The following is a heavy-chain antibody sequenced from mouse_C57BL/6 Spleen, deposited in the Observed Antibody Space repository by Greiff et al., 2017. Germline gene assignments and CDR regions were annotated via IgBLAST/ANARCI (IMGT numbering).Heavy chain of an antibody. Sequence: VQLKESGPELVKPGASVKIPCKASGYTFTDYNMDWVKQSHGKSLEWIGDINPNNGGTISNQKFTGKATLTVDESSSTAYMELRSLTSDDTAVYYCARGYYGNYDSMDDWGQGTSVTVSS. CDR3: ARGYYGNYDSMDD. V-gene: IGHV1-18*01. D-gene: IGHD2-1*01. CDR2: INPNNGGT. J-gene: IGHJ4*01. CDR1: GYTFTDYN.